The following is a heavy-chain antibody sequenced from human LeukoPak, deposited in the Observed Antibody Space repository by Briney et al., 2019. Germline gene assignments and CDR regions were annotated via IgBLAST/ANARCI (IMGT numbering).Heavy chain of an antibody. CDR3: ARVIVATASGDAFDI. J-gene: IGHJ3*02. CDR1: GGSISSYY. CDR2: IYYSGST. Sequence: KPSETLSLTCTVSGGSISSYYWSWIRQPPGKGLEWIGYIYYSGSTNYNPSLKSRVTISVDTSKNQCSLKLSSVTAADTAVYYCARVIVATASGDAFDIWGQGTMVTVSS. V-gene: IGHV4-59*01. D-gene: IGHD5-12*01.